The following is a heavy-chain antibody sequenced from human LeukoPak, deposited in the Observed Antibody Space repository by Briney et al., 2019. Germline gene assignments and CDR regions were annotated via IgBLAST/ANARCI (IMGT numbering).Heavy chain of an antibody. CDR2: ISAYNGNT. V-gene: IGHV1-18*01. CDR1: GYTFTSYG. J-gene: IGHJ4*02. CDR3: AVLTSGIFDY. Sequence: ASVKVSCKASGYTFTSYGISWVRQAPGQGLERMGWISAYNGNTNYAQKLQGRVTMTTDTSTSTAYMELRSLRSDDTAVYYCAVLTSGIFDYWGQGTWSPSPQ. D-gene: IGHD1-26*01.